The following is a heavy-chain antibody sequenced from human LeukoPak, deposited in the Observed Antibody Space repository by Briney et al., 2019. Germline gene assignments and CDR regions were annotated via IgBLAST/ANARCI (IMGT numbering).Heavy chain of an antibody. V-gene: IGHV3-9*03. Sequence: PGRSLRLSCAASGFTFDDYAMHWVRQAPGKGLEWVSGISWNGGSIGYADSVKGRFTISRDNDKNSLYLQMNSLRAEDMALYYCAKGDCSCTSCYSFDYWGQGTLVTVSS. CDR1: GFTFDDYA. CDR3: AKGDCSCTSCYSFDY. D-gene: IGHD2-2*01. J-gene: IGHJ4*02. CDR2: ISWNGGSI.